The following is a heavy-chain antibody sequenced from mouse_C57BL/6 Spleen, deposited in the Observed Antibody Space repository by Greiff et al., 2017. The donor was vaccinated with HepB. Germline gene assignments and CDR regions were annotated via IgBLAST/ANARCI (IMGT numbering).Heavy chain of an antibody. D-gene: IGHD2-1*01. CDR2: IYPSDSET. CDR1: GYTFTSYW. J-gene: IGHJ1*03. Sequence: VQLQHPGAELVRPGSSVKLSCKASGYTFTSYWMDWVKQRPGQGLEWIGNIYPSDSETHYNQKFKDKATLTVDKSSSTAYMQLSSLTSEDSAVYYCARDYGNYYWYFDVWGTGTTVTVSS. CDR3: ARDYGNYYWYFDV. V-gene: IGHV1-61*01.